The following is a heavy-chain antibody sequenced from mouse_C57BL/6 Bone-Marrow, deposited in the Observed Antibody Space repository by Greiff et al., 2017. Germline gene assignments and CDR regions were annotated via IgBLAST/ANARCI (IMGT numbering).Heavy chain of an antibody. D-gene: IGHD1-1*01. CDR3: TTHYYYGG. V-gene: IGHV14-4*01. CDR1: GFNIKDDY. J-gene: IGHJ2*01. Sequence: EVKLQESGAELVRPGASVKLSCTASGFNIKDDYMHWVKQRPEQGLEWIGWIDPENGDTEYASKFQGKATITADTSSNTAYLQLSSLTSEDTAVYYCTTHYYYGGWGQGTTLTVSS. CDR2: IDPENGDT.